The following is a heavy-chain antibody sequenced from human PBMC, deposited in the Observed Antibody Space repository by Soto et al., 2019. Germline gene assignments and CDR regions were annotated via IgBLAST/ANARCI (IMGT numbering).Heavy chain of an antibody. CDR1: GASIRGFY. D-gene: IGHD1-1*01. J-gene: IGHJ5*02. CDR3: VRDGTKTLRDWFDP. CDR2: IYATGTT. Sequence: QVQLQESGPGLVKPSEPLSLTCTVSGASIRGFYWSWIRKSAGKGLEWIGRIYATGTTDYNPSLKSRVMMSVDTSKKQFSLKLRSVTAADTAVYYCVRDGTKTLRDWFDPWGQGISVTVSS. V-gene: IGHV4-4*07.